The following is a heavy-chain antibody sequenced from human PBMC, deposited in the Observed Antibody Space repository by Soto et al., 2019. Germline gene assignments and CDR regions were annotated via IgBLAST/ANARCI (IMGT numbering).Heavy chain of an antibody. Sequence: SETLSLTCTVSGGSISSYYWSWIRQPPGKGLEWIGYIYYSGSTNYNPSLKSRVTISVDTSKNQFSLKLSSVTAADTAVYYCARGGYSSGWYRPFDYWGQGTLVTVS. V-gene: IGHV4-59*01. D-gene: IGHD6-19*01. CDR1: GGSISSYY. CDR2: IYYSGST. CDR3: ARGGYSSGWYRPFDY. J-gene: IGHJ4*02.